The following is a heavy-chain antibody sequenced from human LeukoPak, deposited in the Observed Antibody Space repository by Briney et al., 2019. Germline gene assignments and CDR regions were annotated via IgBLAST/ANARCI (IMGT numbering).Heavy chain of an antibody. D-gene: IGHD3-3*01. CDR3: ASITTYPEGPY. J-gene: IGHJ4*02. V-gene: IGHV1-69*04. CDR2: IIPIFGIA. Sequence: SVKVSCKASGGTFSSYAISWVRQAPGQGLEWMGRIIPIFGIANYAQKFQGRVTIAADKSTSTAYMELSSLRSEDTAVYYCASITTYPEGPYWGQGTLVTVSS. CDR1: GGTFSSYA.